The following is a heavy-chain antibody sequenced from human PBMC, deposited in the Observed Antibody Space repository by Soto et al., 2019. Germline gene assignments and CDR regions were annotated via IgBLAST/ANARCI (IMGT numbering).Heavy chain of an antibody. Sequence: EVQLVESGGGLVQPGGSLRLSCAASGFTFSSYGMNWVRQAPGKGLEWVSYISSSSSTIYYADSVKGRFTISRDNAKNSRDLQMNSLRDEDTAGYYCARGIQGMISDYWGQGTLVTVSS. J-gene: IGHJ4*02. CDR1: GFTFSSYG. V-gene: IGHV3-48*02. CDR3: ARGIQGMISDY. D-gene: IGHD3-10*01. CDR2: ISSSSSTI.